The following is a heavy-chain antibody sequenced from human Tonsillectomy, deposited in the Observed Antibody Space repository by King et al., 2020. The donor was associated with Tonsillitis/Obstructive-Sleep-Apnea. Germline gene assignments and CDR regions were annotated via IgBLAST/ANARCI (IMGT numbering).Heavy chain of an antibody. CDR2: IHSSGST. V-gene: IGHV4-39*01. D-gene: IGHD2-15*01. Sequence: LQLQESGPGLVKPSETLSLTCTVSGGSISSSSYYWGWIRQPPGKGLEWLGRIHSSGSTQYNPSLKRRVTISVDTSKNQFSLTPSSVTAADTAVYYFAKCRGFFYMDVWGKGTTVTVSS. J-gene: IGHJ6*03. CDR3: AKCRGFFYMDV. CDR1: GGSISSSSYY.